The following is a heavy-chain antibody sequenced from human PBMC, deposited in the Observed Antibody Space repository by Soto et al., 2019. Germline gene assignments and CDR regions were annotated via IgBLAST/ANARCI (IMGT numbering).Heavy chain of an antibody. CDR3: ARPNYYGSGSYYSRVDGDDAFDI. Sequence: VQLVESGGGVVQPARSLRLSCAASGFTLSSYGMHWVRQAPGKGLEWVAVIWYDGSNKYYADSVKGRFTISRDNSKNTLYLQMNSLRAEDTAVYYCARPNYYGSGSYYSRVDGDDAFDIWGQGTMVTVSS. V-gene: IGHV3-33*01. J-gene: IGHJ3*02. CDR2: IWYDGSNK. D-gene: IGHD3-10*01. CDR1: GFTLSSYG.